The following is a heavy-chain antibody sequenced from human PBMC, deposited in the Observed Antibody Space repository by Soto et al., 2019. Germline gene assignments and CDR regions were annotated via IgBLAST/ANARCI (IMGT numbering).Heavy chain of an antibody. D-gene: IGHD3-3*02. CDR1: GFTFSSYG. V-gene: IGHV3-30*18. Sequence: QVQLVESGGGVVQPGRSLRLSCAASGFTFSSYGMHWVRQAPGKELEWVAVISYDGSNKYYADSVKGRFTISRDNSKNTLYLQMNSLRAEDTAVYYCAKDPLAYHYYYYMDVWGKGTTVTVSS. CDR3: AKDPLAYHYYYYMDV. CDR2: ISYDGSNK. J-gene: IGHJ6*03.